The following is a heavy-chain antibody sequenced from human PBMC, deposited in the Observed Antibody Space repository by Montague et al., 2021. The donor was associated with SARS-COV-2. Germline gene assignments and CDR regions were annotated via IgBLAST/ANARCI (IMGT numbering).Heavy chain of an antibody. Sequence: SETLSLTCAVSGGSISHYYWNWIRQPPGKGLEWIGYIYSSGGTNYNPSLKSRVTLSLDAAKNHFSLRLSSVTAADTAVYYCVRRTDILTGYYDYWGQGTLVTVSS. CDR3: VRRTDILTGYYDY. CDR1: GGSISHYY. D-gene: IGHD3-9*01. CDR2: IYSSGGT. V-gene: IGHV4-59*01. J-gene: IGHJ4*02.